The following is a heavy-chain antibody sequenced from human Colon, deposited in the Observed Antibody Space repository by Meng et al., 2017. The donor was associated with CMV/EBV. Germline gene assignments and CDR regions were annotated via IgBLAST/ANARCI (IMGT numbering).Heavy chain of an antibody. Sequence: TLSLTCTVSGGSITSSNYFWAWIRQPPGKGLEWIGSMYYSGTTYYNPSLKSRITISVDTSKNQFSLRLTSVTAADTAVYYCARPHSNSWGQGTLVTVSS. CDR3: ARPHSNS. D-gene: IGHD2/OR15-2a*01. CDR2: MYYSGTT. J-gene: IGHJ4*02. V-gene: IGHV4-39*07. CDR1: GGSITSSNYF.